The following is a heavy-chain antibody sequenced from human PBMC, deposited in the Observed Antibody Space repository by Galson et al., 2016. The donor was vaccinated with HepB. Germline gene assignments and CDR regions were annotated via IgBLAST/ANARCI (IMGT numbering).Heavy chain of an antibody. Sequence: SVKVSCKASAFTFTSSAVQWVRQARGQRLEWIGWIVVGSGNTNYAQKFQERVTITRDLSTSTAYMELSSLRSEDTAVYYCAADPTPYFDFWKGRDWGQGTLVTVSS. CDR1: AFTFTSSA. V-gene: IGHV1-58*01. J-gene: IGHJ4*02. CDR2: IVVGSGNT. D-gene: IGHD3-3*01. CDR3: AADPTPYFDFWKGRD.